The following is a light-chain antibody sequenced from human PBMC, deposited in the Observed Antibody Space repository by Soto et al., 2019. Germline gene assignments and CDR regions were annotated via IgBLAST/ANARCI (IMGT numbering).Light chain of an antibody. J-gene: IGKJ3*01. Sequence: EIVLTQSPGTLSLSPGEKATLSCRASQSVSDSYLAWYQKKPGQAPRLLIYASSRATGIPDRFSGSGSGTDFTLTISRLEPEDFAVYYCQHYGTSALFGPGTKVDI. V-gene: IGKV3-20*01. CDR2: AS. CDR3: QHYGTSAL. CDR1: QSVSDSY.